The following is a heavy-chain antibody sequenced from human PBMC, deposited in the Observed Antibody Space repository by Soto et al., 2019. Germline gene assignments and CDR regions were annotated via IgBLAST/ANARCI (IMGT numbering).Heavy chain of an antibody. V-gene: IGHV1-18*01. Sequence: QVQLVQSGGEVKKPGASVKVSCKASAYTFTNYGISWVRQAPGQGLEWMGWISAYNGNINYAQKFRGRVTMTTDTSTSSVYLEGRSLRSDDTAVYYCARSGRSWHLREFSSWGQGTLVTVPS. D-gene: IGHD6-13*01. J-gene: IGHJ5*02. CDR3: ARSGRSWHLREFSS. CDR1: AYTFTNYG. CDR2: ISAYNGNI.